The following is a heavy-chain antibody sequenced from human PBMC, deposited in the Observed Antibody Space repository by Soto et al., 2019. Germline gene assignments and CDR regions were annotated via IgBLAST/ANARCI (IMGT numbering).Heavy chain of an antibody. V-gene: IGHV3-7*03. Sequence: PGGSLSLSCAASGFTFSSYWMSWVRQAPGQGLEWVANIKQDGSEKYYVDSVKGRFTISRDNAKNSLYLQMNSLRVEGTAVYFCARGSRSSCFDIWGPGTLVTVSS. CDR3: ARGSRSSCFDI. J-gene: IGHJ4*02. D-gene: IGHD6-6*01. CDR2: IKQDGSEK. CDR1: GFTFSSYW.